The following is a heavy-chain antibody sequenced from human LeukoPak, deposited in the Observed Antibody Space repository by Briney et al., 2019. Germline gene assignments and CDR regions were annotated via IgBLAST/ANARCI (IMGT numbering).Heavy chain of an antibody. CDR2: INHSGST. D-gene: IGHD6-19*01. Sequence: SETLSLTCAVYGGSFSGYYWSWIRQPPGKGLEWIGEINHSGSTNYNPSLKSRVTISVDTSKNQFSLKLSSVTAADTAVYYCARDYSSGWYPGAAFDIWGQGTMVTVSS. J-gene: IGHJ3*02. CDR3: ARDYSSGWYPGAAFDI. V-gene: IGHV4-34*01. CDR1: GGSFSGYY.